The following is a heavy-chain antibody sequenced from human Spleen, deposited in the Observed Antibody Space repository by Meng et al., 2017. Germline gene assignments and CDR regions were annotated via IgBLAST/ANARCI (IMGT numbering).Heavy chain of an antibody. D-gene: IGHD6-19*01. CDR3: VRSSAWVRTGFDP. CDR2: IGHSGFT. J-gene: IGHJ5*02. CDR1: GGSISTSGYY. Sequence: QPQLQESGPGLVRPSEALSLTCSVSGGSISTSGYYWGWIRQPPGKGLEWIGSIGHSGFTYYTPSLKSRVTVSIDTSRNQSSLWLTSVTAADTAVYYCVRSSAWVRTGFDPWGQGTLVTVSS. V-gene: IGHV4-39*01.